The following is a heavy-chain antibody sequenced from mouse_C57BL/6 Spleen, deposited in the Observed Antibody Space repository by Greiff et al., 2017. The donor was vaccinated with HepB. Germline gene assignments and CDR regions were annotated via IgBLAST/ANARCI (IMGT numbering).Heavy chain of an antibody. CDR2: IYPGSGNT. J-gene: IGHJ1*03. CDR1: GYSFTSYY. D-gene: IGHD2-5*01. V-gene: IGHV1-66*01. CDR3: ARDSTRYFDV. Sequence: VQLQQSGPELVKPGASVKISCKASGYSFTSYYIHWVKQRPGQGLEWIGWIYPGSGNTKYNEKFKGKATLTADTSSSTAYMQLSSLTSEDSAVYYCARDSTRYFDVWGTGTTVTVSS.